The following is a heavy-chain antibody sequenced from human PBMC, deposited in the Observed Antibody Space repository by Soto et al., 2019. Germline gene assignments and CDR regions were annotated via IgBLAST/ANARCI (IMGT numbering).Heavy chain of an antibody. Sequence: QVQLVQSGAEVKKPGSSVKVSCKASGGTFSSYTISWVRQAPGQGLEWMGRIIPILGIANYAQKFQGRVTITADKSPGTAYMELSSLRSEDTAVYYCARADCSSTSCREYFQHWGQGTLVTVSS. CDR3: ARADCSSTSCREYFQH. CDR2: IIPILGIA. V-gene: IGHV1-69*02. J-gene: IGHJ1*01. D-gene: IGHD2-2*01. CDR1: GGTFSSYT.